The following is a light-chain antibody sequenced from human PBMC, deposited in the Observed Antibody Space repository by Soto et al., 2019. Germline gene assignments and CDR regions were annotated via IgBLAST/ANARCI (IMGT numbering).Light chain of an antibody. J-gene: IGKJ1*01. CDR3: QQHNSYSLT. Sequence: DIQVTQSPPTLSASVGDRVTITCRASQSISTWLAWYQQKPGKAPKLLIYKASTLESGVPSRFSGGGSGTEFTLPITTLQPDDFATYYCQQHNSYSLTFGQGTKVDIK. CDR1: QSISTW. CDR2: KAS. V-gene: IGKV1-5*03.